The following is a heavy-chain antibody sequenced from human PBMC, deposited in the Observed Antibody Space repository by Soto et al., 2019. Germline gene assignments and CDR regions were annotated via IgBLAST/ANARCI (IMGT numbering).Heavy chain of an antibody. Sequence: QVQLVESGGGVVQPGRSLRLSCAASGFTFSGYGMHWVRQAPGKGLEWVAVISNDGTNTYYVDSVKGRFTISRDNSKNTLDLQMSSLRAEDTAVYYCAKDRVSEHTSRWPQGHWGQGPLVTVSS. D-gene: IGHD6-19*01. CDR1: GFTFSGYG. CDR3: AKDRVSEHTSRWPQGH. J-gene: IGHJ4*02. V-gene: IGHV3-30*18. CDR2: ISNDGTNT.